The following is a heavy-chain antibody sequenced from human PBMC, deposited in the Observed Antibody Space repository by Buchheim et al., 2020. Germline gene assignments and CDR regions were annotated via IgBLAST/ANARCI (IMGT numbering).Heavy chain of an antibody. V-gene: IGHV3-72*01. CDR3: SLGMSSRYGLDV. CDR2: SRNKANSYTT. CDR1: GFTFSDHY. Sequence: EVQLVESGGGLVQPGGSLRLSCAASGFTFSDHYMDWVRQAPGKGLEWVGRSRNKANSYTTEYAVSVTGRFTISRDDSKNSLHLQLNSLKAEDTAVYFCSLGMSSRYGLDVWGQGTT. J-gene: IGHJ6*02. D-gene: IGHD1-14*01.